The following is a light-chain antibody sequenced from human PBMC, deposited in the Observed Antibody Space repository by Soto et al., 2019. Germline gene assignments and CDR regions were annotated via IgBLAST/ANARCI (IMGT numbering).Light chain of an antibody. CDR2: DAS. CDR1: QSVSSY. Sequence: EIVLTQSPATLSLSPGERATLSCRASQSVSSYLAWYQQKPGQAPRLLIYDASNRATGIPARFSGSGSVTDFTLTISSLKPEDSAAYYCQQRSNWPLTFGGGTKVEIQ. CDR3: QQRSNWPLT. V-gene: IGKV3-11*01. J-gene: IGKJ4*01.